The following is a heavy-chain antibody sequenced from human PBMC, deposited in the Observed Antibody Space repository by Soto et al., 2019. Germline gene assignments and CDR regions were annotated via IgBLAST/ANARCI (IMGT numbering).Heavy chain of an antibody. CDR1: GGTFSSYA. V-gene: IGHV1-69*13. D-gene: IGHD1-26*01. Sequence: SVKVSCKASGGTFSSYAISWVRQAPGQGLEWMGGIIPIFGTANYAQKFQGRVTIAADESTSTAYMELSSLRSEDTAMYYCARVEIVGAAYYYYGMDVWGQGTTVTVSS. CDR3: ARVEIVGAAYYYYGMDV. CDR2: IIPIFGTA. J-gene: IGHJ6*02.